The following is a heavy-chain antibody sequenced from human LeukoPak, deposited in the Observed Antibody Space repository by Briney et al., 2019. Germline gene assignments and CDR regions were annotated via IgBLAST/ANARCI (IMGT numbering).Heavy chain of an antibody. CDR2: ISGSGGST. Sequence: GGSLRLSCAASGFTFSSYAMSWVRQAPGKGLEWVSAISGSGGSTYYADSVKGRFTISRDNSKNTLYLQMNSLRAEDTAVYYCAKDLRSSGWYEDFDYWGQGTLVTVSS. D-gene: IGHD6-19*01. CDR1: GFTFSSYA. J-gene: IGHJ4*02. CDR3: AKDLRSSGWYEDFDY. V-gene: IGHV3-23*01.